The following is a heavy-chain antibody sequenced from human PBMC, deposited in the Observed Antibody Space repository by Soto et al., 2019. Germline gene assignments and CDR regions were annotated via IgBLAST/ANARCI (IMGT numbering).Heavy chain of an antibody. CDR1: GFTFSSYW. Sequence: GGSLRLSCAASGFTFSSYWMHWVRQAPGKGLVWVSRMNEDGGTTDYADSVKGRFTISRDNAKNTLYLQMNSLRVEDTAVYYCASDLSGRADVWGQGTRVTVSS. D-gene: IGHD3-10*01. J-gene: IGHJ6*02. V-gene: IGHV3-74*01. CDR2: MNEDGGTT. CDR3: ASDLSGRADV.